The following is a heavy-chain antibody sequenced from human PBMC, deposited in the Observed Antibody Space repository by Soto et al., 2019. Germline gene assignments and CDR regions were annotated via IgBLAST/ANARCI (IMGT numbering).Heavy chain of an antibody. Sequence: QGQLVQAGAEVEKPGASVKVSCKSSGDTFNRYSIAWRRQAPGQGLWWMGGIIPKLCSNKYARKFQDRVTITADESTSTAYMELSGLRSEDRAVYFCARWRSSSWFADGFHFWGQGTRVTVSS. CDR1: GDTFNRYS. CDR3: ARWRSSSWFADGFHF. J-gene: IGHJ1*01. CDR2: IIPKLCSN. V-gene: IGHV1-69*01. D-gene: IGHD6-13*01.